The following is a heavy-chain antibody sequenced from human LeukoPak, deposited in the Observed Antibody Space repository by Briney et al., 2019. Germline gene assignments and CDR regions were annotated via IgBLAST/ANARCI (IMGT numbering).Heavy chain of an antibody. CDR3: AREDDYGDYEGY. CDR1: GGSFSGYY. CDR2: INHSGST. D-gene: IGHD4-17*01. V-gene: IGHV4-34*01. Sequence: SETLSLTCAVYGGSFSGYYWSWIRQPPGKGLEWIGEINHSGSTNYNPSLKSRVTISVDTSKNQFSLKLSSVTAADTAVYYCAREDDYGDYEGYWGQGTLVTVSS. J-gene: IGHJ4*02.